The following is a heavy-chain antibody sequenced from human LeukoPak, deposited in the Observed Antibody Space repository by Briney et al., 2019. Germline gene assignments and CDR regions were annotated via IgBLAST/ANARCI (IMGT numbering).Heavy chain of an antibody. J-gene: IGHJ4*02. CDR3: AREPVVVTAIFDY. V-gene: IGHV3-38-3*01. Sequence: GGSLRLSCAASGFTVSSNEMSWVRQAPGKGLEWVSSISGFSTYYADSVKGRFTISRDNSKNTLYLQMNSLRAEDTAIYFCAREPVVVTAIFDYWGQGTLVTVSS. CDR2: ISGFST. D-gene: IGHD2-21*02. CDR1: GFTVSSNE.